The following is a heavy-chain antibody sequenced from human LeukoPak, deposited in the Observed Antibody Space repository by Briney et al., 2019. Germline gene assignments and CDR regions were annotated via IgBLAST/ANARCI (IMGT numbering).Heavy chain of an antibody. J-gene: IGHJ3*02. D-gene: IGHD3-3*01. CDR2: IYHSGST. Sequence: SETLSLTCTVSGGSISSGGYYWSWIRQPPGKGLEWIGYIYHSGSTYYNPSLKSRVTISVDRSKNQFSLKLSSVTAADTAVYYCARDRSWVLYYDFWSASHYAFDIWGQGTMVTVSS. V-gene: IGHV4-30-2*01. CDR1: GGSISSGGYY. CDR3: ARDRSWVLYYDFWSASHYAFDI.